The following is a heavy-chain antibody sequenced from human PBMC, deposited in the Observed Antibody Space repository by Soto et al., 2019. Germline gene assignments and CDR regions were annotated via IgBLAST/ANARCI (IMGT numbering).Heavy chain of an antibody. CDR1: GFTFSSYA. V-gene: IGHV3-23*01. J-gene: IGHJ3*02. CDR3: ARERWQWLASVAFDI. CDR2: ISGNTGTT. D-gene: IGHD6-19*01. Sequence: GGSLRLSCATSGFTFSSYAMSWVRQAPGKGLAWVSSISGNTGTTYYADSVKGRFTISRDNSRNKLHLQMNGLRAEDMFVYYCARERWQWLASVAFDIWGQGTMVTVSS.